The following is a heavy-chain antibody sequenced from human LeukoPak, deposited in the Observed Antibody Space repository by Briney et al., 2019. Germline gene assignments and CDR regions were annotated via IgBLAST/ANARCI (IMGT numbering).Heavy chain of an antibody. CDR1: GLTFSSYS. J-gene: IGHJ5*02. Sequence: PGGSLRLSCAASGLTFSSYSMNWVRQAPGKGLEWVSYISSSSSTIYYADSVKGRFTISRDNAKNSLYLQMNSLRAEDTAVYYCARDPYSVTIFGVVSGWFDPWGQGTLVTVSS. D-gene: IGHD3-3*01. V-gene: IGHV3-48*01. CDR3: ARDPYSVTIFGVVSGWFDP. CDR2: ISSSSSTI.